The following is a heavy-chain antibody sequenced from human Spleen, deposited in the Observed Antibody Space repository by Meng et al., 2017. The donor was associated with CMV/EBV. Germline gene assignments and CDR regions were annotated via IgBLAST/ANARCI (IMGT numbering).Heavy chain of an antibody. CDR3: GSVKRLGIDH. CDR2: MYYTGTT. D-gene: IGHD1-1*01. Sequence: QLQRAGSGPGLVKPSETPPLACSVSGGSISSSTYYWGWIRQPPGKGLEWIGTMYYTGTTYYNPSLKSRVTISLNTSKNQFSLKLTSLTAADTAMYYCGSVKRLGIDHWGQGTLVTVSS. CDR1: GGSISSSTYY. V-gene: IGHV4-39*07. J-gene: IGHJ4*02.